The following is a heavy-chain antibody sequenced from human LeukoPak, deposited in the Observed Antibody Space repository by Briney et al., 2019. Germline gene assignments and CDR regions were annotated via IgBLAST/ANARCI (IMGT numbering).Heavy chain of an antibody. CDR3: AVDYAVSGCLGWLPPAGFGL. J-gene: IGHJ5*02. CDR2: ISYDGSNK. Sequence: GGSLRLSCAASGFTFSSYAMHWVRQAPGKGLEWVAVISYDGSNKYYADSVKGRFTISRDNSKNKLYLQMNRLRAEDTAVDYGAVDYAVSGCLGWLPPAGFGLWGQGTRVTVS. CDR1: GFTFSSYA. D-gene: IGHD3-3*01. V-gene: IGHV3-30-3*01.